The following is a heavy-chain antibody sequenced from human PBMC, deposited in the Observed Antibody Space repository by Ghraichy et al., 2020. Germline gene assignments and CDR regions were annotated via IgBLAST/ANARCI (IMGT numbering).Heavy chain of an antibody. V-gene: IGHV4-39*01. CDR1: GDSISSSSYY. Sequence: SETLSLTCTVSGDSISSSSYYWGWIRQPPGKGLEWIASIYYRGNTYYNPSLKSRVTISVDTSKNQFSLKLNSVTAADTAVYYCATRAYCSNGVCYTYYFDTWGQATLVTVSS. CDR3: ATRAYCSNGVCYTYYFDT. D-gene: IGHD2-8*01. J-gene: IGHJ4*02. CDR2: IYYRGNT.